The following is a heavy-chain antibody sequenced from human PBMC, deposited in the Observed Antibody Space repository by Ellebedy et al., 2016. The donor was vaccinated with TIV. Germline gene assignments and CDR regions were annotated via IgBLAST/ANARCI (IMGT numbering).Heavy chain of an antibody. J-gene: IGHJ4*02. CDR1: GFSFIRYW. D-gene: IGHD4-17*01. Sequence: PGGSMRLSCAASGFSFIRYWMRWVRQPPGKGLEWVANIDQAGSEKHYVDSVEGRVTISRDNDENSLFLQMNSLTAEDTAVYYCARNYGAPDYWGQGTLVTVSS. V-gene: IGHV3-7*01. CDR2: IDQAGSEK. CDR3: ARNYGAPDY.